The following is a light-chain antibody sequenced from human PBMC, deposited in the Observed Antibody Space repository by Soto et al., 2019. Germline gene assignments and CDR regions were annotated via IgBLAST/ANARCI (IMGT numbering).Light chain of an antibody. CDR1: QILLHIIGDTF. CDR2: EVS. CDR3: MQSTQLPPT. J-gene: IGKJ5*01. V-gene: IGKV2D-29*02. Sequence: DVVITHTPLSLSVAHLHRAFLSFNSSQILLHIIGDTFLFWYLQKPGQSPQLLIYEVSTRVSGVPDRFSGSGSGTDFTLEISRVETDDVGIYYCMQSTQLPPTVGQGTRL.